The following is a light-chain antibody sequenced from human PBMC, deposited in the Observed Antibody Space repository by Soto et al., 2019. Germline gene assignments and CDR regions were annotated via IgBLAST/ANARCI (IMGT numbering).Light chain of an antibody. J-gene: IGKJ1*01. CDR1: QSSSKW. Sequence: DIQMTQSPSTLSASVGDRVTITCRASQSSSKWLAWYQQKPGKAPKVLIWDASSLQRGVPSRFSGSGSGTEFTLTISSLQPDDFATYYCQQYNGYSTWTFGQGTMVDIK. V-gene: IGKV1-5*01. CDR3: QQYNGYSTWT. CDR2: DAS.